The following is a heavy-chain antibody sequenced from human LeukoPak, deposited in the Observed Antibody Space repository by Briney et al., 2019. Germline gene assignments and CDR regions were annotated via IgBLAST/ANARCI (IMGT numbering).Heavy chain of an antibody. V-gene: IGHV4-59*01. CDR1: GGSISSYY. D-gene: IGHD4-11*01. Sequence: PSETLSLTCTVSGGSISSYYWSWIRQPPGKGLEWIGYIYYSGSTNYNPSLKSRVTISVDTSKNQFSLKLSSVTAADTAVYYCARVSGVRAVTSGFDPWGQGTLVTVSS. CDR3: ARVSGVRAVTSGFDP. CDR2: IYYSGST. J-gene: IGHJ5*02.